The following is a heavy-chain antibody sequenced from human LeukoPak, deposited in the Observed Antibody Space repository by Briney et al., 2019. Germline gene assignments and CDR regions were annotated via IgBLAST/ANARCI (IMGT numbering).Heavy chain of an antibody. Sequence: GGSLRLSCAASGFTFDDYGMSWVRQAPGKGLEWVGFIRSKTYGGTTEYAATVKGRFTISRDDSKSIAYLQINSLKTEDTAVYYCTGSFGQLTFFDYWGQGTLVTLSS. CDR2: IRSKTYGGTT. V-gene: IGHV3-49*04. J-gene: IGHJ4*02. D-gene: IGHD3-10*01. CDR1: GFTFDDYG. CDR3: TGSFGQLTFFDY.